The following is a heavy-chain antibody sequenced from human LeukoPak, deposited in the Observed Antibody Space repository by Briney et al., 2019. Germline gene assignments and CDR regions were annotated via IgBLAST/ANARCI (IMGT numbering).Heavy chain of an antibody. D-gene: IGHD2-15*01. CDR2: IYYSGST. V-gene: IGHV4-30-4*08. Sequence: PSETLSLTCTVSGGSISSGDYYWSWIRQPPGKGLEWIGYIYYSGSTYYNPSLKSRVTISVDTSKNQFSLKLSSVTAADTAVYYCARVMCSGGSCFGYYGMDVWGKGTTVTVSS. CDR3: ARVMCSGGSCFGYYGMDV. CDR1: GGSISSGDYY. J-gene: IGHJ6*04.